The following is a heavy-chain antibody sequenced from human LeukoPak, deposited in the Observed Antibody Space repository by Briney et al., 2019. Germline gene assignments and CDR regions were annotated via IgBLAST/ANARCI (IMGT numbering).Heavy chain of an antibody. J-gene: IGHJ4*02. Sequence: ASVTVSFTASGYTFTSYYMHWVRQAPGQGLEWMGIINPSGGSTSYAQKFQGRVTMTRDTSTSTVYMELSSLRSEDTAVYYCARDPDFWSGYWYYFDYWGQGTLVTVSS. V-gene: IGHV1-46*01. CDR1: GYTFTSYY. D-gene: IGHD3-3*01. CDR3: ARDPDFWSGYWYYFDY. CDR2: INPSGGST.